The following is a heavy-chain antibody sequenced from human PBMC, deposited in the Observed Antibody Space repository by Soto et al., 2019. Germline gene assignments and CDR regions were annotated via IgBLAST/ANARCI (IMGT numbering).Heavy chain of an antibody. D-gene: IGHD4-17*01. CDR1: GFSLNTNGVG. V-gene: IGHV2-5*02. CDR3: AHARRGDYNWGAFPI. J-gene: IGHJ3*02. Sequence: QITLKESGPTLVKPTQTLTLTCTFSGFSLNTNGVGVGWIRQPPGKALEWLVIIYWDDDKRYSPYLKSRLTIPKDTSKNQVVLTMTNVDPVDTATYYCAHARRGDYNWGAFPIWGQGTMVTVSS. CDR2: IYWDDDK.